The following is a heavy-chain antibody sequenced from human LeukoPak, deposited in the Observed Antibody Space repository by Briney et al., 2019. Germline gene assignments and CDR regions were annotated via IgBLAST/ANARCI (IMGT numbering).Heavy chain of an antibody. J-gene: IGHJ4*02. V-gene: IGHV3-21*01. Sequence: GGSLRLSCAASGFTFSSYSMNWVRQAPGKGLEWVSSISSSSSYIYYADSVKGRFTISRDNAKNSLYLQMNSLRAEDTAVYYCARDLVATIYPLLDYWGQGTLVTVSS. CDR3: ARDLVATIYPLLDY. CDR2: ISSSSSYI. D-gene: IGHD5-12*01. CDR1: GFTFSSYS.